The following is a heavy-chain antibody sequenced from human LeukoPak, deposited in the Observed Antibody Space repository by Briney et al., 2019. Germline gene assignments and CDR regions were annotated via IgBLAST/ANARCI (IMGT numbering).Heavy chain of an antibody. V-gene: IGHV3-21*01. CDR1: KFTFSDYS. CDR2: ISSIRNYI. Sequence: PGGSLRLSCAASKFTFSDYSMSWVRQAPGKGLEWVSSISSIRNYIYYADSVKGRFTVSRDNAKNSLYLQMNSLRAEDTAVYYCARGGNYVGFDYWGQGTLVTVSS. J-gene: IGHJ4*02. CDR3: ARGGNYVGFDY. D-gene: IGHD4-23*01.